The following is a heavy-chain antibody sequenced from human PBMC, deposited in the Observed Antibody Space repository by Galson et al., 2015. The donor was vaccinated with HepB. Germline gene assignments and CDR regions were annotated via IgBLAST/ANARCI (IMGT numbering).Heavy chain of an antibody. Sequence: SLRLSCAASGFTVSSNYMSWVRQAPGKGLEWVSVIYSGGSTYYADSVKGRFTISRHNSKNTLYLQMNSLRAEDTAVYYCARASGGGIAAAYDYWGQGTLVTVSS. CDR3: ARASGGGIAAAYDY. D-gene: IGHD6-13*01. J-gene: IGHJ4*02. CDR1: GFTVSSNY. CDR2: IYSGGST. V-gene: IGHV3-53*04.